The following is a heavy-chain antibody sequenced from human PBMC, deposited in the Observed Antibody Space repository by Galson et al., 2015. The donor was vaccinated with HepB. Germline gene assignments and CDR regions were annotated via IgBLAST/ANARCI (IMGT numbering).Heavy chain of an antibody. D-gene: IGHD6-19*01. CDR1: GFIFSNFD. CDR2: VSNGGDRT. Sequence: SLRLSCAASGFIFSNFDMIWVRQAPGKGLEWVSAVSNGGDRTYYADSVKGRFTISRDNAKNTVYLQMHSLGAEDTAVYYCAKDLQRSSGWFSVEYWGQGALVTVSS. CDR3: AKDLQRSSGWFSVEY. J-gene: IGHJ4*02. V-gene: IGHV3-23*01.